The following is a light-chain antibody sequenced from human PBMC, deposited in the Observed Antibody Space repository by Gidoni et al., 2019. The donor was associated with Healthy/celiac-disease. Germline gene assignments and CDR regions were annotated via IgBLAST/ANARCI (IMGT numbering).Light chain of an antibody. CDR2: SNN. Sequence: QFVLTQPPSPSGPPGKRVTIACSGSSANIGSNTVNWYQQLPGTAPKLLIFSNNQRPSGVPDRFSGSKSGTSASLAISGLQAEDEADYYCAAWDDSLNALFGGGTKLTVL. J-gene: IGLJ2*01. CDR1: SANIGSNT. CDR3: AAWDDSLNAL. V-gene: IGLV1-44*01.